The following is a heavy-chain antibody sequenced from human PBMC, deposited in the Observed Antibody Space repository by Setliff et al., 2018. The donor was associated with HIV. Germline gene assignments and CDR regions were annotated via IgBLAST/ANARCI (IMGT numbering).Heavy chain of an antibody. CDR2: IYNSGGT. J-gene: IGHJ4*02. D-gene: IGHD2-21*01. V-gene: IGHV4-31*03. CDR3: ARASRWGSIPFDY. Sequence: SLTCTVSGGSISTGGYYWSWIRQHPGKGLEWIGYIYNSGGTYYNPSLKSRITMSIDTSKNQFPLKLNSVTAADTAVYFCARASRWGSIPFDYWGQGTLVTVSS. CDR1: GGSISTGGYY.